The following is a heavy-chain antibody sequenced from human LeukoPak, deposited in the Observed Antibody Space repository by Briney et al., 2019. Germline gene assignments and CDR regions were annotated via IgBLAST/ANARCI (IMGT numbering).Heavy chain of an antibody. V-gene: IGHV4-31*03. Sequence: SQTLSLTCTVSGGSISSGGYYWSWIRQHPGKGLEWIGYIYYSGSTYYNPSLKSRVTTSVDTSKNQFSLKLSSVTAADTAVYYCARGFGEFLYWFDPWGQGTLVTVSS. CDR3: ARGFGEFLYWFDP. CDR2: IYYSGST. CDR1: GGSISSGGYY. D-gene: IGHD3-10*01. J-gene: IGHJ5*02.